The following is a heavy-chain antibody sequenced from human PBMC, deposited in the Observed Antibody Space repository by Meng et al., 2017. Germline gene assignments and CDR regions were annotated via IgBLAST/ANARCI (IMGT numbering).Heavy chain of an antibody. D-gene: IGHD6-6*01. V-gene: IGHV3-66*02. CDR1: GFTVSSNY. CDR3: ARESMYNWFDP. CDR2: IYSGGST. J-gene: IGHJ5*02. Sequence: VQLVESGGGLVKPGGSLRLSCAASGFTVSSNYMSWVRQAPGKGLEWVSVIYSGGSTYYADSVKGRFTISRDNSKNTLYLQMNSLRAEDTAVYYCARESMYNWFDPWGQGTLVTVSS.